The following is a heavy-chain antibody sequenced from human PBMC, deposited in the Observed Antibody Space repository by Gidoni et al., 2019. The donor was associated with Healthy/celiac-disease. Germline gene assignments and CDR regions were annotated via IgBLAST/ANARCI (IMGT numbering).Heavy chain of an antibody. CDR1: GFTFDDYA. Sequence: EVQLVESGGGLVQPGRSLSLSCAASGFTFDDYAMHWVRQAPGKGLAWVSGISWNSGSIGYADSVKGRFTISRDNAKNSLYLQMNSLRAEDTALYYCAKVESWGELSANGAFDIWGQGTMVTVSS. V-gene: IGHV3-9*01. CDR3: AKVESWGELSANGAFDI. J-gene: IGHJ3*02. D-gene: IGHD3-16*02. CDR2: ISWNSGSI.